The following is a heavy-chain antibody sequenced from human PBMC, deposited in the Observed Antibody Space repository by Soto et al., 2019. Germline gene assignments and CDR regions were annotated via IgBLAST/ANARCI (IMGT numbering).Heavy chain of an antibody. CDR3: ARLSLMPRNYYYYYMDV. CDR2: INAGNGNT. J-gene: IGHJ6*03. CDR1: GYTFTSYA. D-gene: IGHD2-2*01. V-gene: IGHV1-3*01. Sequence: GASVKVSCKASGYTFTSYAMHWVRQAPGQRLEWMGWINAGNGNTKYSQKFQGRVTITRDTSASTAYMELSSLRSEDTAVYYCARLSLMPRNYYYYYMDVWGKGTTVTVSS.